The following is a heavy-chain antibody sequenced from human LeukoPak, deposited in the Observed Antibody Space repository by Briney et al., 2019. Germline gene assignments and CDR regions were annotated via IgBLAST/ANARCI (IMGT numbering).Heavy chain of an antibody. V-gene: IGHV4-61*01. CDR2: IYYSGST. Sequence: PSETLSLTCTLSGGSVSSGSYYWSWIRQPPGKRLEWIGYIYYSGSTNYNPSLKSRLTISVDTSKNQCSLKLSCVTAADTAVYYCARESIAVAAPFDYWGQGTLVTVSS. J-gene: IGHJ4*02. D-gene: IGHD6-19*01. CDR3: ARESIAVAAPFDY. CDR1: GGSVSSGSYY.